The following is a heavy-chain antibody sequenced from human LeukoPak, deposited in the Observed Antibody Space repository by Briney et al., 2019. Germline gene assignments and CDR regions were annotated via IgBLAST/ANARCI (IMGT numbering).Heavy chain of an antibody. CDR2: ISAYNGNT. CDR3: AREGYYYDSSGYQDAFDI. CDR1: GYTFTIYG. Sequence: ASVKVSCKASGYTFTIYGISWVRQAPGQGLEWMGWISAYNGNTNYAQKLQGRVTMTTDTSTSTAYMELRSLRSDDTAVYYCAREGYYYDSSGYQDAFDIWGQGTMVTVSS. J-gene: IGHJ3*02. V-gene: IGHV1-18*01. D-gene: IGHD3-22*01.